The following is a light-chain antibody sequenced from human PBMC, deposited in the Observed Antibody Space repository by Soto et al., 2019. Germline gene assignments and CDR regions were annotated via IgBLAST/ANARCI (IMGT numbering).Light chain of an antibody. J-gene: IGLJ2*01. Sequence: QSVLTQSPSVSGTPGQGVTISCSGGTSNIGTYTVNWYQQLPGTAPKVLIYGDNQRPSGVADRFSGSKSGTSASLAISGLQSEDEADYYCAVWDDSLNGVVFGGGTQLTVL. CDR1: TSNIGTYT. V-gene: IGLV1-44*01. CDR3: AVWDDSLNGVV. CDR2: GDN.